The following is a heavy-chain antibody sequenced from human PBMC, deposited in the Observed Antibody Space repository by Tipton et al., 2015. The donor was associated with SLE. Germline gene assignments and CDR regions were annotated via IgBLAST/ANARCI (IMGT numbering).Heavy chain of an antibody. D-gene: IGHD1-1*01. CDR3: AREWGTGEPRWFDP. CDR1: GGSISSGSYY. V-gene: IGHV4-61*09. Sequence: TLSLTCTVSGGSISSGSYYCNWIRQPAGKGLEWIGHIYTNGSTSYNPSLRSRVTISVDTSKNQFSLKLSSVTAADTAVYYCAREWGTGEPRWFDPWGQGTPVTVSS. CDR2: IYTNGST. J-gene: IGHJ5*02.